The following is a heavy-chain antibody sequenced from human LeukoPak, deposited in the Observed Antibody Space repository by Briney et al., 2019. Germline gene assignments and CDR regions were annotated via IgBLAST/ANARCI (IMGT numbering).Heavy chain of an antibody. V-gene: IGHV4-39*01. CDR1: GGSISSSSYY. Sequence: SETLSLTCTVSGGSISSSSYYWGWIRQPPGKGLEWIVSIYYSGSTYYNPSLKSRVTISVDTSKNQFSLKLSSVTAADTAVYYCASQPRETKPNWFDPWGQGTLVTVSS. CDR2: IYYSGST. J-gene: IGHJ5*02. CDR3: ASQPRETKPNWFDP. D-gene: IGHD1/OR15-1a*01.